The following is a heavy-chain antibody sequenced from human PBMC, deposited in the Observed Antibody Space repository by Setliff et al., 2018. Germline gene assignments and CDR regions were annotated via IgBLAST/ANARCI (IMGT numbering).Heavy chain of an antibody. V-gene: IGHV3-11*01. Sequence: PGGSLRLSCAASGFTFSDYYTSWIRQAPGKGLEWVSYISSSGSTIYYADSVKGRFTISRDNAKNSLYLQMNSLRAEDTAVYYCARELVVVTARIYYYGMDVWGQGTTVTVSS. J-gene: IGHJ6*02. CDR2: ISSSGSTI. D-gene: IGHD2-21*02. CDR1: GFTFSDYY. CDR3: ARELVVVTARIYYYGMDV.